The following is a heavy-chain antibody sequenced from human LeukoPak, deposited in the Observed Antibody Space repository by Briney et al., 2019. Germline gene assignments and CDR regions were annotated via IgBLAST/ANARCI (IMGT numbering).Heavy chain of an antibody. J-gene: IGHJ5*02. CDR2: IIPIFGTA. D-gene: IGHD2-2*01. CDR1: GGTFSSYA. Sequence: SVKVSCKASGGTFSSYAISWVRQAPGQGLEWMGGIIPIFGTANYAQKFQGRVTITTDESTSTAYMELSSLRSEDTAVYYCARARERYCSSTSCHARLELGPNWFDPWGQGTLVTVSS. V-gene: IGHV1-69*05. CDR3: ARARERYCSSTSCHARLELGPNWFDP.